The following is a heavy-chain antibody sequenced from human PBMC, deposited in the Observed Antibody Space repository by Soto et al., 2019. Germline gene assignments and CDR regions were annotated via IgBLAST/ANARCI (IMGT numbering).Heavy chain of an antibody. J-gene: IGHJ4*02. CDR2: IYPGNSET. V-gene: IGHV5-51*01. D-gene: IGHD1-1*01. Sequence: PGESLKISCRGIGYSFTSYWIAWARQVPGKGLEWMGIIYPGNSETRYHPSFEGQVTISVDTTIDTAYLQWNSLKASDTAIYYCAKGIQFWRDPGYWGQGTMVTVSS. CDR3: AKGIQFWRDPGY. CDR1: GYSFTSYW.